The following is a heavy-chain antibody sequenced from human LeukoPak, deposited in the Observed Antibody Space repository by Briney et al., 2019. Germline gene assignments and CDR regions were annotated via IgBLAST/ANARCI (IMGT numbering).Heavy chain of an antibody. J-gene: IGHJ3*02. Sequence: GGSLRLSCAASGFTFSSYAMSWVRQAPGKGLEWVSAISGSGGSTYYADSVKGRSTISRDNSKNTLYLQMNSLRAEDTAVYYCAKPYRGGYDAFDIWGQGTMVTVSS. CDR3: AKPYRGGYDAFDI. CDR2: ISGSGGST. D-gene: IGHD3-10*01. CDR1: GFTFSSYA. V-gene: IGHV3-23*01.